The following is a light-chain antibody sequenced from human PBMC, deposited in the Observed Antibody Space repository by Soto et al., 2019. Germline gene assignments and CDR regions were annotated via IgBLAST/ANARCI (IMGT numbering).Light chain of an antibody. CDR3: CSFAGSYTFWV. CDR2: DVS. J-gene: IGLJ3*02. V-gene: IGLV2-11*01. Sequence: QSALTQPRSVSGSPGQSVTISCTGTSSDVGAYNYVSWYQQYPGKAPKLVIYDVSKRPSGVPDRFSGSKSGNTASLTISGLPAEDEADYYCCSFAGSYTFWVFGGGTKLTVL. CDR1: SSDVGAYNY.